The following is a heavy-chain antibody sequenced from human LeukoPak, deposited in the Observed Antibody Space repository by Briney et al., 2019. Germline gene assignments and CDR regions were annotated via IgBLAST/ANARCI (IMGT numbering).Heavy chain of an antibody. J-gene: IGHJ5*02. D-gene: IGHD6-19*01. CDR2: IYYSGST. CDR3: AGNPIAVAGTGWFDP. CDR1: GGSISSYY. V-gene: IGHV4-59*01. Sequence: SETLSLTCTVSGGSISSYYWSWIRQPPGKGLEWIGYIYYSGSTNYNPSLKSRVIISVDTSKNQFSLKLSSVTAADTAVYYCAGNPIAVAGTGWFDPWGQGTLVTVSS.